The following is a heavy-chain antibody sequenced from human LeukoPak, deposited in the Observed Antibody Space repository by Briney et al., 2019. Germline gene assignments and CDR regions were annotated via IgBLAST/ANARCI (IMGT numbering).Heavy chain of an antibody. J-gene: IGHJ4*02. CDR2: IHDSGST. CDR1: GGSISTRYYY. CDR3: ASLYFYGSGSFPNY. D-gene: IGHD3-10*01. V-gene: IGHV4-39*01. Sequence: SETLSLTCAVAGGSISTRYYYWGWIRQPPGKGLEWIGTIHDSGSTYYSPSLKSQVTISVDTSSNQFSLKLSSVTAGDTPVYYCASLYFYGSGSFPNYWGQGILLTVST.